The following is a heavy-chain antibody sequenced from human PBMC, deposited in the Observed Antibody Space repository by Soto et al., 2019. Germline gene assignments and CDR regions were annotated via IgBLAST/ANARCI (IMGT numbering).Heavy chain of an antibody. D-gene: IGHD2-2*01. J-gene: IGHJ6*02. Sequence: QVQLVQSGAEVKKPGASVKVSCKASGYTFTSYYMHWVRQAPGQGLEWMGIINPSGGSTSYAQKFQGRVTMTRDTSTSTVYMELSSLRSEDTAVYYCARELADCSSTSCYYYYYGMDVWAKGPRSPSP. CDR3: ARELADCSSTSCYYYYYGMDV. V-gene: IGHV1-46*01. CDR2: INPSGGST. CDR1: GYTFTSYY.